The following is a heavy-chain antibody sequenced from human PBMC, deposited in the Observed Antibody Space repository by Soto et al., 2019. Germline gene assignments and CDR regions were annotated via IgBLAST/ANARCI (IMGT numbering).Heavy chain of an antibody. D-gene: IGHD1-26*01. V-gene: IGHV4-39*01. CDR2: IYYSGST. J-gene: IGHJ5*02. CDR1: GGSITSNSYY. CDR3: ARHGGRINWFDP. Sequence: QLQLQESSPGLVKPSETLSLTCTVSGGSITSNSYYWGWIRQPPGKGLEWIGDIYYSGSTFYNPSLRSRVTISAATSRNQFSLNLRSVTAADTAVYYCARHGGRINWFDPWGQGTLVTVSS.